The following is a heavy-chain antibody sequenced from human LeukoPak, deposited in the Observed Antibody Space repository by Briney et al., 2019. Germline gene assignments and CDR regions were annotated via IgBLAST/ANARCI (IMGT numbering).Heavy chain of an antibody. CDR2: ISSSGSTI. J-gene: IGHJ4*02. D-gene: IGHD2-15*01. Sequence: GGSLRLSXAASGFTFSDYYMSWIRQAPGKGLEWVSYISSSGSTIYYADSVKGRFTISRDNAKNSLYLQMNSLRAEDTAVYYCARDVCSGGSCYSGGVYWGQGTLVTVSS. CDR1: GFTFSDYY. V-gene: IGHV3-11*04. CDR3: ARDVCSGGSCYSGGVY.